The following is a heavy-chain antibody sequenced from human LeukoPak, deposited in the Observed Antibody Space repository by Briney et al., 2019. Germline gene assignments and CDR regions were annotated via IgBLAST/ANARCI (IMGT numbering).Heavy chain of an antibody. CDR3: ARDSRALWFGELLKNNWFDP. D-gene: IGHD3-10*01. J-gene: IGHJ5*02. Sequence: PGRSLRLSCAASGFTFSSYAMHWVRQAPGKGLEWVAVISYDGGNKYYADSVKGRFTISRDNSKNTLYLQMNSLRAEDTAVYYCARDSRALWFGELLKNNWFDPWGQGTLVTVSS. V-gene: IGHV3-30*04. CDR1: GFTFSSYA. CDR2: ISYDGGNK.